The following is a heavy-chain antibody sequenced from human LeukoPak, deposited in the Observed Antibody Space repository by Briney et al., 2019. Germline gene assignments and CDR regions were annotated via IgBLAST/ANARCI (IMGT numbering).Heavy chain of an antibody. Sequence: ASVKVSCKASGYTFTGYYMHWVRQAPGQGLEWMGWINPNSGGTNYAQTFQGRVTMTRDTSISTAYMELSRLRSDDTAVYYCARVPIVVLEPGDYWGQGTLVTVSS. CDR1: GYTFTGYY. V-gene: IGHV1-2*02. CDR3: ARVPIVVLEPGDY. D-gene: IGHD2-21*01. J-gene: IGHJ4*02. CDR2: INPNSGGT.